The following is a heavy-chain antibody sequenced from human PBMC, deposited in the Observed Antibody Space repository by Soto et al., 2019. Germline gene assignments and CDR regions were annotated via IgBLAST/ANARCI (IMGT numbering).Heavy chain of an antibody. CDR2: IYYSGST. J-gene: IGHJ4*02. V-gene: IGHV4-39*01. D-gene: IGHD3-10*01. CDR1: GGSISSSSYY. CDR3: ARQALITMVRANPGDYFDY. Sequence: SETLSLTCTVSGGSISSSSYYWGWIRQPPGKGLEWIGSIYYSGSTYYNPSLKSRVTISVDTSKNQFSLKLSSVTAADTAVYYCARQALITMVRANPGDYFDYWGQGTLVTVSS.